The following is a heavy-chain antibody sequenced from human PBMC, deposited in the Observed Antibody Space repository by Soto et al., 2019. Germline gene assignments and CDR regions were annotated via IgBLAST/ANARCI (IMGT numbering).Heavy chain of an antibody. CDR3: TRGPSGDKVDF. CDR1: GASISQYY. V-gene: IGHV4-59*05. CDR2: IYEGGRT. D-gene: IGHD7-27*01. Sequence: SETLSLTCTVSGASISQYYWSWIRQTPGKGLEWIGHIYEGGRTYSNPSLMSRATISLDTSKNLFSLNLKSVTAADTAVYYCTRGPSGDKVDFWGQGLLVTVSS. J-gene: IGHJ4*02.